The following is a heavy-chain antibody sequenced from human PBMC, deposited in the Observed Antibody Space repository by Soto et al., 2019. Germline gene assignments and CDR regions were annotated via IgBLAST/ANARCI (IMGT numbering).Heavy chain of an antibody. CDR1: GFTVSSNY. J-gene: IGHJ4*02. V-gene: IGHV3-53*04. D-gene: IGHD6-13*01. CDR2: IYSGGST. CDR3: ARDAAAAGTGGLDY. Sequence: GGSLRLSCAASGFTVSSNYMSWVRQAPGKGLEWVSVIYSGGSTYYADSVKGRFTISRHNSKNTLYLQMNSLRAEDTAVYYCARDAAAAGTGGLDYWGQGTLVTVSS.